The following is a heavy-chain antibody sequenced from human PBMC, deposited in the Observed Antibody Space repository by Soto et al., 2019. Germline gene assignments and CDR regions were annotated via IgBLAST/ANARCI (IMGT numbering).Heavy chain of an antibody. D-gene: IGHD3-10*01. Sequence: GGSLRLSCAASGFTFSSYAMSWVRQAPGKGLEWVSAISGSGGSTYYEDSVKGRFTISRDNSKNTLYLQMNSLRAEDTAVYYCAKDRATMVRGVDAFDIWGQGTMVTVSS. J-gene: IGHJ3*02. CDR2: ISGSGGST. CDR3: AKDRATMVRGVDAFDI. CDR1: GFTFSSYA. V-gene: IGHV3-23*01.